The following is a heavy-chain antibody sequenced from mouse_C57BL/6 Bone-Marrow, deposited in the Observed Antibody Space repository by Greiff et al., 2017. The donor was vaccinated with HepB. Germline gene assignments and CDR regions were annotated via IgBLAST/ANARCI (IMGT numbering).Heavy chain of an antibody. J-gene: IGHJ4*01. CDR3: TGLYYAFYAMDY. V-gene: IGHV6-3*01. Sequence: EVKLEESGGGLVQPGGSMKLSCVASGFTFRNYWMNWVRQSPEKGLEWVAQIRLKSDNYATHYAESVKGRFTISRDDSKSSVYLQMNNLRAEDTGIYYCTGLYYAFYAMDYWGQGTSVTVSS. D-gene: IGHD1-1*01. CDR2: IRLKSDNYAT. CDR1: GFTFRNYW.